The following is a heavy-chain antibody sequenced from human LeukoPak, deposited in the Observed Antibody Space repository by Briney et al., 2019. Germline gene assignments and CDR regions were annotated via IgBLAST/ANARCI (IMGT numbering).Heavy chain of an antibody. CDR3: ARLFYSSGWSSFDY. D-gene: IGHD6-19*01. CDR2: IYYSGST. J-gene: IGHJ4*02. V-gene: IGHV4-61*08. Sequence: SETLSLTCTVSGGSVSSDAYYWTWLRQPPGKGLEWNGYIYYSGSTNYNPSLKSRVTISLDTSKNQFPLKWRSVTAADTAVYYCARLFYSSGWSSFDYWGQGTLVTVSS. CDR1: GGSVSSDAYY.